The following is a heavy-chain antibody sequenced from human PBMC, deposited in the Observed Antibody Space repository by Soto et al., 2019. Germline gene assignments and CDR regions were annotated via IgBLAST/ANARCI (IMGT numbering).Heavy chain of an antibody. CDR2: IYYSGST. CDR3: ARGTTPSYPNWFDP. J-gene: IGHJ5*02. D-gene: IGHD4-17*01. V-gene: IGHV4-59*01. Sequence: SETLSLTCTVSGGSISSYYWSWIRQPPGKGLEWIGYIYYSGSTNYNPSLKSRVTISVDTSKNQFSLKLSSVTAADTAVYYCARGTTPSYPNWFDPWGQGTLVTVSS. CDR1: GGSISSYY.